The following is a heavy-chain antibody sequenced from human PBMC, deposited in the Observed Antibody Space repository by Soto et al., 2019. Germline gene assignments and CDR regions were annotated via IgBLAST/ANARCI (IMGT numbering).Heavy chain of an antibody. J-gene: IGHJ6*02. CDR2: IIPIFGTA. CDR1: GGTFSSYA. CDR3: ARADIVVVPAAYYYYGMDV. Sequence: QVQLVQSGAEVQKPGSSVKVSCKASGGTFSSYAISWVRQAPGQGLEWMGGIIPIFGTANYAQKFQGRVTITADESTSTAYMELSSLRFEDTAVYYCARADIVVVPAAYYYYGMDVWGQGTTVTVSS. D-gene: IGHD2-2*01. V-gene: IGHV1-69*01.